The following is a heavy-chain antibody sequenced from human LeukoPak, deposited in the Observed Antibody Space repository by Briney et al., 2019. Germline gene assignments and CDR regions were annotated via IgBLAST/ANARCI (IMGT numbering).Heavy chain of an antibody. CDR2: IGIAGDT. J-gene: IGHJ4*02. Sequence: GGSLRLSCAASGFTFTNYDMHWVRQVTGKGLEWVSAIGIAGDTYYPGSVRGRFTISRENAKNSLYLQMNSLRDGDTAVYYCVRGGSGWYYFDYWGQGTLVTVSS. D-gene: IGHD6-19*01. CDR1: GFTFTNYD. CDR3: VRGGSGWYYFDY. V-gene: IGHV3-13*04.